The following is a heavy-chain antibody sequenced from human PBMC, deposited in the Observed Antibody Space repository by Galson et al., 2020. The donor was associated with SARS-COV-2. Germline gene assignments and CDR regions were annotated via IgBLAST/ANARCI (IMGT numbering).Heavy chain of an antibody. CDR2: IKHDGSEK. Sequence: GGSLRLSCEASGFGFSYYWMSWVRQAPGRGLEWVANIKHDGSEKYYVDSVKGRFTISRDNPKNSLYLQMNNLRVEDTAVYHCARVDCSGGSCDPGNYWGQGTLVTVSS. J-gene: IGHJ4*02. CDR3: ARVDCSGGSCDPGNY. D-gene: IGHD2-15*01. CDR1: GFGFSYYW. V-gene: IGHV3-7*03.